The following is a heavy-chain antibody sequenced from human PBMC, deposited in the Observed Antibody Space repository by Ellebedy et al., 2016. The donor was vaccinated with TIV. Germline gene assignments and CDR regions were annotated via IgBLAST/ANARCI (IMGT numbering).Heavy chain of an antibody. V-gene: IGHV1-69*13. CDR3: ARAPQTAYNYGYVGYFDY. CDR2: IIPMFNTA. CDR1: GGTFSSYA. J-gene: IGHJ4*02. Sequence: AASVKVSCKASGGTFSSYAISWVRQAPGQGLEWMGGIIPMFNTANYAQNFRGRVTFTADESTSTAFMALSSLSSEDTAVYFCARAPQTAYNYGYVGYFDYWGQGTLVTVSS. D-gene: IGHD5-18*01.